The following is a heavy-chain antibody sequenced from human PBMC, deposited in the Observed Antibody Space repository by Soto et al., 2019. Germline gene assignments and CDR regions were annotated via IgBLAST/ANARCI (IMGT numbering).Heavy chain of an antibody. J-gene: IGHJ3*02. CDR2: IIPILGIA. CDR1: GGTFSSYT. V-gene: IGHV1-69*02. Sequence: ASVKVSCKASGGTFSSYTISWVRQAPGQGLEWMGRIIPILGIANYAQKFQGRVTITADKSTSTAYMELSSLRSEDTAVYYCAIRSDCYSPPCNLHAFDIWGQGTMVTVSS. CDR3: AIRSDCYSPPCNLHAFDI. D-gene: IGHD2-21*01.